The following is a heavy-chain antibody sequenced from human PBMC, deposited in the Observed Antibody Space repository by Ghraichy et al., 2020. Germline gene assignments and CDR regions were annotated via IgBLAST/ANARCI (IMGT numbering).Heavy chain of an antibody. CDR2: ISYSGST. V-gene: IGHV4-39*07. D-gene: IGHD5-18*01. CDR1: GGSISSSSYY. J-gene: IGHJ4*02. CDR3: ARDPWEGVDTAMGRGY. Sequence: TLSLTCTVSGGSISSSSYYWGWIRQPPGKGLEWIGSISYSGSTYYNPSLQSRVTISVDTSKNHFSLKLSSVTAADTAMYYCARDPWEGVDTAMGRGYWGQGTLVTVSS.